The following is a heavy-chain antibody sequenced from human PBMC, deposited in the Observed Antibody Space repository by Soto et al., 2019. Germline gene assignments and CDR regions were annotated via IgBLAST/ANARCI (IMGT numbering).Heavy chain of an antibody. J-gene: IGHJ3*02. CDR1: GGTFSSYA. CDR3: ARPASIAAAGFDAFDI. Sequence: QVQLVQSGAEVKKPGSSVKVSCKASGGTFSSYAISWVRQAPGQGLEWMGGIIPSFGTANYAQKFQGRVTITGDESIRTVYMGLSRLRSEDTAVYYCARPASIAAAGFDAFDIWGQGTMVTVSS. D-gene: IGHD6-13*01. V-gene: IGHV1-69*01. CDR2: IIPSFGTA.